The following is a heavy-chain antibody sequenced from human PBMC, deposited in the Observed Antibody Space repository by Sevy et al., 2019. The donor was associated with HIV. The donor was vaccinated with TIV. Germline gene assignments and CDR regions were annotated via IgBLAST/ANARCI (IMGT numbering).Heavy chain of an antibody. V-gene: IGHV3-74*01. CDR3: SRSLAGTRNAFDL. D-gene: IGHD2-15*01. CDR1: GLTLSSQW. J-gene: IGHJ3*01. Sequence: GGSLRLSCAAAGLTLSSQWMHWVRQAPGKGLVWVSRINSDGTNTNYADSVKGRFTISRDDVKNTVHLQMNSLRVDDTALYYCSRSLAGTRNAFDLWGQGTAVTVSS. CDR2: INSDGTNT.